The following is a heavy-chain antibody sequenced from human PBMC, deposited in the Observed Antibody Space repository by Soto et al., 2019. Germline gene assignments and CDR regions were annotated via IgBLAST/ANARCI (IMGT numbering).Heavy chain of an antibody. V-gene: IGHV3-64D*06. D-gene: IGHD3-10*01. CDR2: FSNQGDPT. CDR3: AAAKLHPFEY. J-gene: IGHJ4*02. CDR1: GFTLAILK. Sequence: GGSMRLSCSTSGFTLAILKMHWVRPSDGKVLEYVAGFSNQGDPTYYAGSGKGRFTISRDTSKHTLYFQMSSLRPEDTAVYYCAAAKLHPFEYWGQGTQVTVSS.